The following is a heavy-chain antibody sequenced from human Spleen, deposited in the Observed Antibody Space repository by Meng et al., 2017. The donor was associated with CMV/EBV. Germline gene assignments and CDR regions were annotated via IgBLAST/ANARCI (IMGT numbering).Heavy chain of an antibody. D-gene: IGHD6-13*01. Sequence: GESLKISCAASGFPFSSYGMHWVRQAPGKGLEWVAFVRYDGSNQNYADSVRGRFTISRDNFKNSVYLQMTSLRAEDTAVYYCAKDPGIAAAGPNAVDYWGQGTLVTVSS. CDR3: AKDPGIAAAGPNAVDY. CDR2: VRYDGSNQ. J-gene: IGHJ4*02. CDR1: GFPFSSYG. V-gene: IGHV3-30*02.